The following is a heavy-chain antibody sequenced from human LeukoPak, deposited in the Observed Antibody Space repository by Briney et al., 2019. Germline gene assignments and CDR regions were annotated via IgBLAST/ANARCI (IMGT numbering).Heavy chain of an antibody. CDR2: FYYSGST. J-gene: IGHJ4*02. CDR1: GGSISNTNYY. Sequence: PSETLSLTCNVSGGSISNTNYYWGWIRQPPGKGLEWIGNFYYSGSTNYNPSLKSRVTISVDTSKNQFSLKLSSVTAADTAVYYCAGGYGTGDYWGQGTLVTVSS. CDR3: AGGYGTGDY. V-gene: IGHV4-39*07. D-gene: IGHD6-25*01.